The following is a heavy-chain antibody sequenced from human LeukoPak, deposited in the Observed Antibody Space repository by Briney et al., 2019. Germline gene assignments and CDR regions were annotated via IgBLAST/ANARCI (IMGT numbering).Heavy chain of an antibody. CDR2: IYYSGST. D-gene: IGHD6-19*01. CDR3: ARWSLYSSGWYFDY. CDR1: GASISSYY. J-gene: IGHJ4*02. Sequence: SKTLSLTCTVSGASISSYYWSWIRQPPGKGLEWIGYIYYSGSTSYNPSLKSRVTISVDTSKNQFSLNLSSVTAADTAVYYCARWSLYSSGWYFDYWGQGILVTVSS. V-gene: IGHV4-59*01.